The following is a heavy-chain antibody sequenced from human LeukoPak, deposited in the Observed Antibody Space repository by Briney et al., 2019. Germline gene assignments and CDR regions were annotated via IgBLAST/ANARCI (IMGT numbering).Heavy chain of an antibody. D-gene: IGHD2-15*01. CDR1: GFTFSSYG. V-gene: IGHV3-48*02. CDR2: ISCRRSNI. Sequence: GVSLRLSCVASGFTFSSYGMNWVRQAPGKGLEWISYISCRRSNIYYADSVKGRFTISRDNAKNSLYLQMNSLRDEDTAVYYCARGCSGGSCFGNFDYWGQATLGTVS. CDR3: ARGCSGGSCFGNFDY. J-gene: IGHJ4*02.